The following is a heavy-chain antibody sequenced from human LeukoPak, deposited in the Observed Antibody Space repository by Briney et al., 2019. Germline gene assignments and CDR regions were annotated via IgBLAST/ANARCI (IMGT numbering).Heavy chain of an antibody. V-gene: IGHV1-46*01. CDR3: ARETGTARALDY. D-gene: IGHD5-18*01. Sequence: ASVKVSCKASGYTFTTYHMHWVRQAPGQGLEWVGMIDTSDGNTNYAQKFQGRVTMTRDTSTSTVYMELSYLRSEDTAVYYCARETGTARALDYWGQGTLVTAS. CDR2: IDTSDGNT. CDR1: GYTFTTYH. J-gene: IGHJ4*02.